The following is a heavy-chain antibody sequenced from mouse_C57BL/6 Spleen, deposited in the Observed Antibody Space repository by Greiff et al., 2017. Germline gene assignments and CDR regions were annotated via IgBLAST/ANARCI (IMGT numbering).Heavy chain of an antibody. D-gene: IGHD1-1*01. Sequence: QVQLQQSGAELVKPGASVKLSCKASGYTFTSYWMHWVKQRPGQGLEWIGMIHPNSGSTNYNEKFKSKATLTVDKSSSTAYMQLSSLTSEDSAVYYCERLGSYYGSSSDYYAMDYWGQGTSVTVSS. J-gene: IGHJ4*01. CDR2: IHPNSGST. CDR1: GYTFTSYW. CDR3: ERLGSYYGSSSDYYAMDY. V-gene: IGHV1-64*01.